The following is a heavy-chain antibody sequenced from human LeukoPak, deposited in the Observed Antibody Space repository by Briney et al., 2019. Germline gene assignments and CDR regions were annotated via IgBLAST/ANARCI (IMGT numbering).Heavy chain of an antibody. CDR2: FDPEEGET. D-gene: IGHD2-15*01. CDR1: GYTLTELS. V-gene: IGHV1-24*01. CDR3: ATPISYCSGGSCYSGLLDY. Sequence: ASVKVSCKVSGYTLTELSMHWVRQAPGKGLEWMGGFDPEEGETIYAQKFQGRVTMTEDTSTDTAYMELSSLRSEDTAVYYCATPISYCSGGSCYSGLLDYWGQGTLVTVSS. J-gene: IGHJ4*02.